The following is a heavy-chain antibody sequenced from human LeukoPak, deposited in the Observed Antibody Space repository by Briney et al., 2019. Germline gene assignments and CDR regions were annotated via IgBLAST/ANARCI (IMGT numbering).Heavy chain of an antibody. CDR1: GFTFTTHG. J-gene: IGHJ5*02. Sequence: GGSLRLSCAASGFTFTTHGMHWVRQAPGKGLEWVAFIRYDGRYNFYADSVEGRFTISRDNSKNTLYLQMNSLRVEDTAVYYCARSYYYGSGNEFDPWGQGTLVTVSS. CDR2: IRYDGRYN. V-gene: IGHV3-30*02. D-gene: IGHD3-10*01. CDR3: ARSYYYGSGNEFDP.